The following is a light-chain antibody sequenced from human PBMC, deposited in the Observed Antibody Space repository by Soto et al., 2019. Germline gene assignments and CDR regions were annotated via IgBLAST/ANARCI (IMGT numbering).Light chain of an antibody. CDR1: QSVSSN. CDR3: QQYGSSIT. Sequence: EIVLTQSPATLSLSPGERATLSCRASQSVSSNLAWYQQKPGQAPRLLISDASTRATGIPPRFSGSGSGTDFTLTISSLEPEDSAVYYCQQYGSSITFGQGTRLEIK. V-gene: IGKV3-11*01. CDR2: DAS. J-gene: IGKJ5*01.